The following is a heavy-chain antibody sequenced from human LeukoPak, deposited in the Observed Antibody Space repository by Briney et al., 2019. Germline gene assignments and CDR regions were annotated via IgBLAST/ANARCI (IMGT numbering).Heavy chain of an antibody. CDR1: GYTFTGCY. J-gene: IGHJ4*02. CDR3: ARVVTCSGGSCYSRFDY. Sequence: ASVKVSCKASGYTFTGCYMHWVRQAPGQGLEWMGWINPNSGGTNYAQKFQGRVTMTRDTSISTAYMELSRLRSDDTAVYYCARVVTCSGGSCYSRFDYWGQGTLVTVSS. D-gene: IGHD2-15*01. CDR2: INPNSGGT. V-gene: IGHV1-2*02.